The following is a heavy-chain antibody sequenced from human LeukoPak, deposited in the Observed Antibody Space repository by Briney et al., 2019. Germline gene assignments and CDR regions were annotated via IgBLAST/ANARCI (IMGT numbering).Heavy chain of an antibody. CDR1: RFTFRSYA. V-gene: IGHV3-30*01. D-gene: IGHD6-13*01. CDR2: MSYDGSNK. Sequence: GSLRLSCAASRFTFRSYAMHWVRQAPGKGLEWVAVMSYDGSNKYYADSVKGRFTISRDDSKNTLYLQMNSLRAEDTAVYYCARVGQQLVRGPFDYWGQGTLVTVSS. CDR3: ARVGQQLVRGPFDY. J-gene: IGHJ4*02.